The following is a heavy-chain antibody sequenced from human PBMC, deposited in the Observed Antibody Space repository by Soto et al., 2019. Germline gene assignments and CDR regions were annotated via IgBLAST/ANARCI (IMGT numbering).Heavy chain of an antibody. J-gene: IGHJ4*01. Sequence: SLRLSRTCTLSGGSISSGGYYWSWIRQHPGKDLEGIGYIYYGGSTYYNPPLKSRVTISGVTSKSQFSLKLSSVTAADTAVYYCARGGYYYDNSGKNAYDYWDQGILVIVSS. D-gene: IGHD3-22*01. CDR2: IYYGGST. V-gene: IGHV4-31*03. CDR1: GGSISSGGYY. CDR3: ARGGYYYDNSGKNAYDY.